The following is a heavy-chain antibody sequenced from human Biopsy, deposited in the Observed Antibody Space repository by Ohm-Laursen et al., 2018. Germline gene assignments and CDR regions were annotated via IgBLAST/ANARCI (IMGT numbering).Heavy chain of an antibody. CDR3: VLASFDY. CDR2: INPGGNST. Sequence: GPSVNVSCKLSGYTFTPYYIHWVRQAPGQGLEWMGIINPGGNSTAYTQNFQGRVTMTWDTSTTTVYMELSSLRSEDPAVYYCVLASFDYWGQGTLVTVPS. CDR1: GYTFTPYY. J-gene: IGHJ4*02. V-gene: IGHV1-46*01.